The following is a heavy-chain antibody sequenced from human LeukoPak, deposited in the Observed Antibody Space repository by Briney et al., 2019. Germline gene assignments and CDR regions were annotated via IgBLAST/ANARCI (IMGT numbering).Heavy chain of an antibody. V-gene: IGHV4-4*07. J-gene: IGHJ3*02. CDR3: ARDFGYRASNDAFDI. Sequence: PSETLSLTCTVSGGSISSYYWSWIRQPAGKGLEWIGRIYTSGSTNCNPSLKSRVTMSVDTSKNQFSLKLSSVTAADTAVYYCARDFGYRASNDAFDIWGQGTMVTVSS. CDR1: GGSISSYY. CDR2: IYTSGST. D-gene: IGHD5-18*01.